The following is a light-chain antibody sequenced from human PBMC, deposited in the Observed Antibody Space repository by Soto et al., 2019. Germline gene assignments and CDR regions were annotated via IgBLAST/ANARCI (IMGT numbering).Light chain of an antibody. J-gene: IGKJ2*01. CDR2: KAS. Sequence: DIRMTQSPSTLSASVGDRVTITGRARQSINTWLAWYQQKPRKAPKLLIYKASSLGSGVPSRFSGRGSGTDFSLSISSLQPDDFAIYYCHQYNSHSSYTFGQRTQLPIK. V-gene: IGKV1-5*03. CDR1: QSINTW. CDR3: HQYNSHSSYT.